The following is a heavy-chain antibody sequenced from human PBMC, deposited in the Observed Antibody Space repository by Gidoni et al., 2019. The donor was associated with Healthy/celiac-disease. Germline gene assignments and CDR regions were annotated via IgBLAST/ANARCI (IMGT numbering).Heavy chain of an antibody. V-gene: IGHV4-30-2*01. CDR3: ARVGATGTAPFDY. CDR2: IYHSGST. Sequence: QLQLQESGSGLVKPSQTLSLICAVSGGSISSGGYSWSWIRQPPGKGLEWIGYIYHSGSTYYNPSLKSRVTISVDRSKNQFSLKLSSVTAADTAVYYCARVGATGTAPFDYWGQGTLVTVSS. D-gene: IGHD1-1*01. CDR1: GGSISSGGYS. J-gene: IGHJ4*02.